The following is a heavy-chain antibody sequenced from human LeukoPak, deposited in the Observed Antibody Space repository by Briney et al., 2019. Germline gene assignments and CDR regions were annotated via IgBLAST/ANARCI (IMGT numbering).Heavy chain of an antibody. V-gene: IGHV4-4*07. CDR1: GGSISSYY. Sequence: SETLSLTCTVSGGSISSYYWSWIRQPAGKGLEWIGRIYTSGSTNHNPSLKSRVTMSVDTSKNQFSLKLSSVTAADTAVYYCARVESGYSSSWYPSRRGYYFDYWGQGTLVTVSS. CDR3: ARVESGYSSSWYPSRRGYYFDY. J-gene: IGHJ4*02. CDR2: IYTSGST. D-gene: IGHD6-13*01.